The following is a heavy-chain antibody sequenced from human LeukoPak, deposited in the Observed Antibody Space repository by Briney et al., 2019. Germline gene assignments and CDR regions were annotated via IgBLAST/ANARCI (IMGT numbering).Heavy chain of an antibody. V-gene: IGHV4-39*01. CDR3: ARKGWLQLRNWFDP. CDR2: INYSGST. Sequence: SETLSLTCTVSGGSISSTSYYWGWIRLPPGKGLEWIGSINYSGSTYYNPSLKSRVTISVDTSKNQFSLKLSSVTAADTSVYYCARKGWLQLRNWFDPWGQGTLVTVSS. J-gene: IGHJ5*02. D-gene: IGHD5-24*01. CDR1: GGSISSTSYY.